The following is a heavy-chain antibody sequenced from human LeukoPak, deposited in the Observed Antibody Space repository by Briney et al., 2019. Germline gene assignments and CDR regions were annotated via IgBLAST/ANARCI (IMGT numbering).Heavy chain of an antibody. CDR1: GGSISSSSYY. CDR3: ARHLLRIYYDSSGYPRTFDY. J-gene: IGHJ4*02. D-gene: IGHD3-22*01. Sequence: PSETLSLTCTVSGGSISSSSYYWGWIRQPPGKGRGGFGGIFYSGSTYYNPSLKSRVTISVDTSKNQFSLKLSSVTAAGTAVYYCARHLLRIYYDSSGYPRTFDYWGQGTLVTVSS. CDR2: IFYSGST. V-gene: IGHV4-39*01.